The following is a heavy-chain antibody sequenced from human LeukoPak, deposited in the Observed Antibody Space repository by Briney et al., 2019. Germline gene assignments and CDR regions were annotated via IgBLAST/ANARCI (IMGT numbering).Heavy chain of an antibody. CDR1: GYTFTSYA. V-gene: IGHV7-4-1*02. D-gene: IGHD6-13*01. J-gene: IGHJ3*02. CDR2: INTNTGNP. Sequence: GASVKVSCKASGYTFTSYAMNWVRQAPGQGLEWMGWINTNTGNPTYAQGFTGRFVFSLDTSVSTAYLQISSLKAEDTAVYYCARESSSSWYDAFDIWGQGTMVTVSS. CDR3: ARESSSSWYDAFDI.